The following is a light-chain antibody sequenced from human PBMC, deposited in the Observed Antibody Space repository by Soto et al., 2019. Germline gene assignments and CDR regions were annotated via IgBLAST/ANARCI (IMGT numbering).Light chain of an antibody. CDR3: QQCYSSPRT. CDR1: QSITTY. Sequence: DIQMTQSPSTLSASVGDRVTITCRASQSITTYVSWYQQKLGKAPTLLIYAASSLQSGVPSRFSGSGSGTDFTLTISSLQPEDFATYFCQQCYSSPRTFGQGTKV. J-gene: IGKJ1*01. V-gene: IGKV1-39*01. CDR2: AAS.